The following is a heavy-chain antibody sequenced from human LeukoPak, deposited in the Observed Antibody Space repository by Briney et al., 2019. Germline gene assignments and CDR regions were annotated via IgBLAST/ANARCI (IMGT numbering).Heavy chain of an antibody. D-gene: IGHD3-22*01. CDR1: GYSISSSNW. J-gene: IGHJ4*02. V-gene: IGHV4-28*01. Sequence: SETLSLTCAVSGYSISSSNWWGWIRQPPGKGLEWIGYIYYSGSTYYNPSLKSRVTMSVDTSKNQFSLKLSSVTAVDTAVYYCVGYYDSSGYYYPFSWGQGTLVTVSS. CDR2: IYYSGST. CDR3: VGYYDSSGYYYPFS.